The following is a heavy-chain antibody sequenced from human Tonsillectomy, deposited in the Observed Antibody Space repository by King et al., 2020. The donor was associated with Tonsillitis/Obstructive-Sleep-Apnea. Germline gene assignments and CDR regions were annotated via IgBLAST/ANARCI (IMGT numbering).Heavy chain of an antibody. D-gene: IGHD4-23*01. CDR3: ATHYGGNSLPFDY. J-gene: IGHJ4*02. Sequence: VQLVESGGGVVQPGRSLRLSCAASGFTFSSYGMHWVRQAPGKGLEWVALISYDGSNKYYADSVKGRFTISRDNSKNTLYLQMNSLRAEDTAVYYCATHYGGNSLPFDYWGQGTLVTVSS. CDR1: GFTFSSYG. V-gene: IGHV3-30*03. CDR2: ISYDGSNK.